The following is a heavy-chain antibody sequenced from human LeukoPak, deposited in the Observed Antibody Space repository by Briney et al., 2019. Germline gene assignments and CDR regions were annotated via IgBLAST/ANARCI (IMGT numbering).Heavy chain of an antibody. CDR1: GVTFNNPW. Sequence: GGSLRLSCVASGVTFNNPWMTWVRQAPGKGLEWVGRIKTKTDGGTTDYAAPVKGRFAISRDDSKNTLFLQMNSLKIEDTAVYYCAKGAGNSVWYFQHWGQGTLVTVPS. J-gene: IGHJ1*01. CDR3: AKGAGNSVWYFQH. V-gene: IGHV3-15*01. CDR2: IKTKTDGGTT. D-gene: IGHD4-23*01.